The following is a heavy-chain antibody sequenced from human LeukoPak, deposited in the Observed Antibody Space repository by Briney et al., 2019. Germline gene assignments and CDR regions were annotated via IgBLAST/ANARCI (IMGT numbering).Heavy chain of an antibody. J-gene: IGHJ4*02. Sequence: ASVKVSCKASGYTFTSYGISWVRQAPGQGLEWMGWISAYNGNTNYAQKLQGRVTMTTDTSTSTAYMELRSLRSDDTAVYYCARVAYDSSGYYEYYFDYWGQGTLVTVSS. V-gene: IGHV1-18*01. D-gene: IGHD3-22*01. CDR1: GYTFTSYG. CDR3: ARVAYDSSGYYEYYFDY. CDR2: ISAYNGNT.